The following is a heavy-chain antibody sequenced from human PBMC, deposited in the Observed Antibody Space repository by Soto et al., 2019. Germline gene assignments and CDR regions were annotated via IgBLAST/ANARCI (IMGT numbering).Heavy chain of an antibody. D-gene: IGHD3-22*01. Sequence: GGSLRLSCAASGFTVSSNYMSWVRQAPGKGLEWVSVIYSGGSTYYADSVKGRFTISRDNSKNTLYLQMNSLRAEDTAVYYCARDQYYYDSSGYPPTQYFDYWGQGTLVTVSS. V-gene: IGHV3-66*01. CDR3: ARDQYYYDSSGYPPTQYFDY. J-gene: IGHJ4*02. CDR2: IYSGGST. CDR1: GFTVSSNY.